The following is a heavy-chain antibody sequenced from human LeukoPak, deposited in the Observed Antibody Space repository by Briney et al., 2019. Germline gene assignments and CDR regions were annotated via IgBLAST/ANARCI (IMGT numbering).Heavy chain of an antibody. V-gene: IGHV5-51*01. CDR3: ARRSYYGSGSYLNWFDP. CDR2: ICPADSDT. CDR1: GYSFTNYW. J-gene: IGHJ5*02. D-gene: IGHD3-10*01. Sequence: GESLKISCKGSGYSFTNYWIGWVRQMPGKGLEWMGIICPADSDTRYSPSFQDQVTISADKSISTAYLQWSSLKASDTAIYYCARRSYYGSGSYLNWFDPWGQGTLVTVSS.